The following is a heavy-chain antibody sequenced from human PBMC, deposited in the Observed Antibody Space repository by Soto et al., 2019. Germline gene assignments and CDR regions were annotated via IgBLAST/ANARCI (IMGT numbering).Heavy chain of an antibody. CDR3: ARPVVGGTDFHYYYGMDV. J-gene: IGHJ6*02. Sequence: QVQLVESGGGVVQPGRSLRLSCAASGFTFSIYAMHWVRQAPGKGLEWVALISYDETNEHYADSVKGRFSISRDNSKNTVYLQMNSLRAEDTAVYYCARPVVGGTDFHYYYGMDVWGQGTTVTVSS. CDR2: ISYDETNE. D-gene: IGHD1-26*01. V-gene: IGHV3-30-3*01. CDR1: GFTFSIYA.